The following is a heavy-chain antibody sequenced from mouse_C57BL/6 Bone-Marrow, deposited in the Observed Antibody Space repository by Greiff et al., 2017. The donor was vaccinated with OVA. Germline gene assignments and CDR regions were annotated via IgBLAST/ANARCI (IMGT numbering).Heavy chain of an antibody. CDR3: ARDWDGNPHAMDY. CDR1: GFTFSSYG. J-gene: IGHJ4*01. D-gene: IGHD2-1*01. Sequence: EVHLVESGGDLVKPGGSLKLSCAASGFTFSSYGMSWVRQTPDKRLEWVATISSGGSYTYYPDSVKGRFTISRDNAKNTLYLQMSSLKSEDTAMYYCARDWDGNPHAMDYWGQGTSVTVSS. CDR2: ISSGGSYT. V-gene: IGHV5-6*01.